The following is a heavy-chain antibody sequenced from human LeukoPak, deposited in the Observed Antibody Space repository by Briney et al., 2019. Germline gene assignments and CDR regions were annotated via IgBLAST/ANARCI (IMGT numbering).Heavy chain of an antibody. Sequence: PSGTLSLTCTVSGGSISSSSYYWGWIRQPPGKGLEWIGSIYYSGSTYYNPSLKSRVTISVDTSKNQFSLKLSSVTAADTAVYYCARYGIAARPTDYWGQGTLVTVSS. J-gene: IGHJ4*02. CDR3: ARYGIAARPTDY. D-gene: IGHD6-6*01. CDR1: GGSISSSSYY. CDR2: IYYSGST. V-gene: IGHV4-39*01.